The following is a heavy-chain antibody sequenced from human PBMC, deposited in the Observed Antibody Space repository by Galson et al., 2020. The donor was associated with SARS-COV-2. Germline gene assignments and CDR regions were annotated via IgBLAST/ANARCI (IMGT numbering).Heavy chain of an antibody. D-gene: IGHD6-19*01. CDR2: ISSSITGSAM. CDR1: GFTFNNYG. Sequence: GGSLRLSCTASGFTFNNYGMHWVRQAPGKGLEWISYISSSITGSAMYHADSVKGRFTISRDNANSALYLQMNSLRDEDTAIYYCARRVGSGYDSWRPGTHVTVSS. J-gene: IGHJ5*01. CDR3: ARRVGSGYDS. V-gene: IGHV3-48*02.